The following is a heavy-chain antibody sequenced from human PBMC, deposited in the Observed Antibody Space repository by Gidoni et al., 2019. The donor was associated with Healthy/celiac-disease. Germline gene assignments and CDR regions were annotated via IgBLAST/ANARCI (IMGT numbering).Heavy chain of an antibody. CDR1: GYTFTGYY. Sequence: QVQLVQSGAEVKKPGASVKVSCTASGYTFTGYYMHWVRQAPGQGLEWMGWINHTSGGTNYAQKFQGRVTMTRDTSISTAYMELSRLRSDDTAVYYCARDSGDYVSFDYWGQGTLVTVSS. D-gene: IGHD4-17*01. J-gene: IGHJ4*02. CDR3: ARDSGDYVSFDY. V-gene: IGHV1-2*02. CDR2: INHTSGGT.